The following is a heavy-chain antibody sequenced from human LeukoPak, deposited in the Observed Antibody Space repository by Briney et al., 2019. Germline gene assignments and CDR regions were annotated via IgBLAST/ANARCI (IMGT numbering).Heavy chain of an antibody. Sequence: ASVKVSCKASGYTFTGYYMHWVRQAPGQGLEWMGWINPNGGGTNYAQKFQGRATMTRDTSISTAYMELSRLRSDDTAVYYCARDLDTAMPFDAFDIWGQGTMVTVSS. CDR2: INPNGGGT. J-gene: IGHJ3*02. CDR1: GYTFTGYY. D-gene: IGHD5-18*01. V-gene: IGHV1-2*02. CDR3: ARDLDTAMPFDAFDI.